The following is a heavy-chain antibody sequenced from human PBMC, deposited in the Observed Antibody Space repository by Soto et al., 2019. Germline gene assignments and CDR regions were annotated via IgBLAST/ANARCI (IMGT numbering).Heavy chain of an antibody. CDR3: ARLNYDYVWGSYP. Sequence: PPETLSLTCTFSGGSISISTYAWGRIPPPPGKGLEWIGSVYYSGSTYYNPSLKSRVTISVDTSKNQFSLKLSSVTAADTAVYYCARLNYDYVWGSYPWGQGTMVTVSS. CDR1: GGSISISTYA. D-gene: IGHD3-16*01. J-gene: IGHJ5*02. CDR2: VYYSGST. V-gene: IGHV4-39*01.